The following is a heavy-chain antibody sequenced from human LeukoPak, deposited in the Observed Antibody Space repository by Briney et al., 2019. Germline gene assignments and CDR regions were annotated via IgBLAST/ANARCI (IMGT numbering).Heavy chain of an antibody. D-gene: IGHD6-19*01. Sequence: SETLSLTCTVSGGSISSYYWSWIRKPPGKGLEWIGYIYYSGSTNYNPSLKSRVTISVDTSKNQFSLKLSSVTAADTAVYYCARDFSTIAVAGTFDYWGQGTLVTVSS. J-gene: IGHJ4*02. CDR2: IYYSGST. CDR3: ARDFSTIAVAGTFDY. CDR1: GGSISSYY. V-gene: IGHV4-59*01.